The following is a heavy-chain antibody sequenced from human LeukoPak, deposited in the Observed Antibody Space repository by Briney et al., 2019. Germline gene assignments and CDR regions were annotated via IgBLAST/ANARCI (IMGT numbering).Heavy chain of an antibody. D-gene: IGHD3-10*01. CDR3: AREDSGSYYNYYHFYMDV. J-gene: IGHJ6*03. Sequence: SETLSLTCDVYGGSFNGNYWSWVRQPAGKGLEWIGRIYPSGNTNYNPSLKSRVTLSVDTSKTQFSLRLSSVTAADTAVYYCAREDSGSYYNYYHFYMDVWGKGTTVTISS. V-gene: IGHV4-4*07. CDR1: GGSFNGNY. CDR2: IYPSGNT.